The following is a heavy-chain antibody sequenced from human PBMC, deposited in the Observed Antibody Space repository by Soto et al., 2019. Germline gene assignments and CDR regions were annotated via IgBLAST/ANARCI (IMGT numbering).Heavy chain of an antibody. CDR3: ARPQLGQIAAAKSKLVC. CDR2: INPSGGST. V-gene: IGHV1-46*01. CDR1: GYTFTSYY. J-gene: IGHJ4*02. D-gene: IGHD6-13*01. Sequence: ASVKVSCKASGYTFTSYYMHWVRQAPGQGLEWMGIINPSGGSTSYAQKFQGRVTMTRDTSTSTVYMELSSLRSEDTAVYYCARPQLGQIAAAKSKLVCWGQGTLVTVSS.